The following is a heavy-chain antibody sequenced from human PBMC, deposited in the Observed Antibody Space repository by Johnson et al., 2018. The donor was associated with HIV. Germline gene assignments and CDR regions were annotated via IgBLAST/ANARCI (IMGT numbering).Heavy chain of an antibody. CDR2: IRYDGSNK. V-gene: IGHV3-30*02. CDR3: ARAGGSSLAFDI. D-gene: IGHD6-6*01. Sequence: QVQLVESGGGVVQPGGSLRLSCAASGFTFRSYGMHWVRQAPGKGLAWVAFIRYDGSNKYYADSVKGRFTISRDNSKNTLYLQMNSLRTEDMAVYYCARAGGSSLAFDIWGQGTMVTVSS. CDR1: GFTFRSYG. J-gene: IGHJ3*02.